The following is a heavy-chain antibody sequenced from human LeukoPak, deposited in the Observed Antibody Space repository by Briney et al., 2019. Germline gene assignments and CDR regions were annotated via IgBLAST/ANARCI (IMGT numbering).Heavy chain of an antibody. CDR2: ISSSSSYI. J-gene: IGHJ4*02. Sequence: GGPLRLSCAASGFTFSSYSMNWVRQAPGKGLEWVSSISSSSSYIYYADSVKGRFTISRDNAKNSLYLQMNSLRAEDTVVYYCATIAAAVGGFDYWGQGTLVTVSS. V-gene: IGHV3-21*01. CDR3: ATIAAAVGGFDY. CDR1: GFTFSSYS. D-gene: IGHD6-13*01.